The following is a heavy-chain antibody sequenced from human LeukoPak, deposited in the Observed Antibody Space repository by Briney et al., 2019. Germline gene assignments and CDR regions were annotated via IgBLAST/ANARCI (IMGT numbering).Heavy chain of an antibody. CDR1: GFTFSRYG. D-gene: IGHD3-22*01. J-gene: IGHJ1*01. Sequence: GRSLRLSCAASGFTFSRYGMHWVRQAPGKGLEWVAVISYDGSNKYYADSVKGRFTTSRDNSKNMLYLQMNSLRAEDTAVYYCAKSPGHYYDSPEYFQHWGQGTLVTVSS. V-gene: IGHV3-30*18. CDR2: ISYDGSNK. CDR3: AKSPGHYYDSPEYFQH.